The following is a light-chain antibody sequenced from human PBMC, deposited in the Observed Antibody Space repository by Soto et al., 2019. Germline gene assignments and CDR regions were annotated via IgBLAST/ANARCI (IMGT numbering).Light chain of an antibody. CDR3: AAWDDSLSAGV. CDR1: SSNIGSNY. Sequence: QSVLTQPPSASGTPGQRVTISCSGSSSNIGSNYVYWYQQLPGTAPKLLIYSNNQRPSGVPDRFSGSKSGTSASLAISGLRSEDEADYYCAAWDDSLSAGVFXTGTKRTVL. V-gene: IGLV1-47*02. J-gene: IGLJ1*01. CDR2: SNN.